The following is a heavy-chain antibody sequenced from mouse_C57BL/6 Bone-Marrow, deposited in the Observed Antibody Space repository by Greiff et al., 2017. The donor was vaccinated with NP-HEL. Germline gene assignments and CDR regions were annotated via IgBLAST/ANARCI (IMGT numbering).Heavy chain of an antibody. D-gene: IGHD1-1*01. CDR1: GFTFKAYY. V-gene: IGHV14-2*01. Sequence: VQLQQSGAELVKPGASVKLSCTASGFTFKAYYMPWVKQRPEQGLEWIGRIDPEDGETKFAPKFQGKATITADPSSNTAYLQLSSLTSEDTAVYYCAFYYYGSIWFAYWGQGTLVTVSA. CDR3: AFYYYGSIWFAY. J-gene: IGHJ3*01. CDR2: IDPEDGET.